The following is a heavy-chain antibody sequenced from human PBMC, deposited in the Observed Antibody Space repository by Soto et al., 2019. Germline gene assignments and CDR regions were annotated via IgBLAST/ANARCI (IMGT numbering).Heavy chain of an antibody. D-gene: IGHD6-6*01. CDR3: ARDYYSSSSLFFYAY. J-gene: IGHJ4*02. CDR1: GFIFSAYW. V-gene: IGHV3-7*01. Sequence: GGSLRLSCAASGFIFSAYWMSWVRQAPGKGLEWVANIKQDGSEKYYVDSVKGRFTISRDNAKNSLYLQMNSLRAEDTAVSYCARDYYSSSSLFFYAYWGQGTLVTVSS. CDR2: IKQDGSEK.